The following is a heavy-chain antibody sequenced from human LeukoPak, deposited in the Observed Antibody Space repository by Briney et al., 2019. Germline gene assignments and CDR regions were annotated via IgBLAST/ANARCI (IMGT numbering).Heavy chain of an antibody. CDR1: GFTFSSYS. D-gene: IGHD2-8*01. Sequence: GGSLRLSCAASGFTFSSYSMNWVRQAPEKGLEWVSSITAYGDNTYYANSVRGRFTISRDNSKSTLYLQMNSLRAEDTAVYYCAKDHGVGGPGLWGQGTLVTVSS. V-gene: IGHV3-23*01. CDR2: ITAYGDNT. J-gene: IGHJ4*02. CDR3: AKDHGVGGPGL.